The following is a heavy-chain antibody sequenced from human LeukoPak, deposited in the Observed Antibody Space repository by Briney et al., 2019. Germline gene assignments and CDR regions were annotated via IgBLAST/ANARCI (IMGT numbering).Heavy chain of an antibody. CDR2: ISYDGSNK. J-gene: IGHJ4*02. D-gene: IGHD3-22*01. CDR3: ARADPYYYDSSGYYYFDY. V-gene: IGHV3-30-3*01. Sequence: GGSLRLSCAASGFTFSGYAMHWVRQAPGKGLEWVAVISYDGSNKYYADSVKGRFTISRDNSKNTLYLQMNSLRAEDTAVYYCARADPYYYDSSGYYYFDYWGQGTLVTVSS. CDR1: GFTFSGYA.